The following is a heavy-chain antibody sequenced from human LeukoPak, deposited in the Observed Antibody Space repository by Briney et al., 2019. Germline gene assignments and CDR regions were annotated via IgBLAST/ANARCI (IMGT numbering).Heavy chain of an antibody. V-gene: IGHV4-59*08. Sequence: PSETLSLTCTVSGGSISSYYWSWIRQPPGKGLEWIGYIYYSGSTNYNPSLKSRVTISVDTSKNQFSLKLNSVTAADTAVYYCARLDGDYGGYFDYWGQGTLVTVSS. CDR1: GGSISSYY. J-gene: IGHJ4*02. D-gene: IGHD4-17*01. CDR3: ARLDGDYGGYFDY. CDR2: IYYSGST.